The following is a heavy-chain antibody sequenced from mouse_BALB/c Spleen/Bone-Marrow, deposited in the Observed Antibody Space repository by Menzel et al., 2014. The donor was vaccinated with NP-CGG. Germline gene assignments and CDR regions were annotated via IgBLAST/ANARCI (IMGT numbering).Heavy chain of an antibody. CDR3: ARGGISVDY. Sequence: QVQLKESGAELVRPGSSVKISCKASGYAFSVYWMNWVKQRPGQGLEWIGQIYPGDGDTNYNGKFKGRATLTADKSSNTAYMQLSSLTSEDSAVYFCARGGISVDYWGQGTTLTGSS. V-gene: IGHV1-80*01. J-gene: IGHJ2*01. CDR2: IYPGDGDT. CDR1: GYAFSVYW.